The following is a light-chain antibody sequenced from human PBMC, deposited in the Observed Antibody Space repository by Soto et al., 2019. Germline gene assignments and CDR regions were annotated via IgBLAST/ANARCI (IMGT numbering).Light chain of an antibody. V-gene: IGKV3-20*01. J-gene: IGKJ4*01. CDR2: GVS. CDR1: QRVGSSS. Sequence: EIVLTQSPGTLSLSPGERAILSCRASQRVGSSSLAWYQQRPGQAPRLLIYGVSTRATGIPDRFSGSGSGTAFTLTISRLESEDFAVDFCQQFGTSPAFGGGTKVEIK. CDR3: QQFGTSPA.